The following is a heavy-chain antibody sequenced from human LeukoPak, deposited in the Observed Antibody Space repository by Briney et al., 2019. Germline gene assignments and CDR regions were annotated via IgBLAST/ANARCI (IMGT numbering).Heavy chain of an antibody. Sequence: SETLSLTCTVSGGSISSYYWSWIRQPPGKGLEWIGYIYYSGSTNYNPSLKSRVTISVDTSKNQFSLKLSSVTAADTAVYYCARGDCSGGSCRKGVDYWGQGTLVTVSS. D-gene: IGHD2-15*01. CDR3: ARGDCSGGSCRKGVDY. CDR2: IYYSGST. CDR1: GGSISSYY. J-gene: IGHJ4*02. V-gene: IGHV4-59*08.